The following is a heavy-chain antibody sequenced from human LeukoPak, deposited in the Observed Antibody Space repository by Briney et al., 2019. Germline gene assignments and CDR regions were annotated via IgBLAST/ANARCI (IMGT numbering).Heavy chain of an antibody. D-gene: IGHD3-10*01. CDR3: ARVRSRYGSGSYLDY. CDR2: IKQDGSEK. J-gene: IGHJ4*02. Sequence: GGSLRLSCEGSVFTLWIYWVSWVRHTLGGGLEGVANIKQDGSEKYYVDSVKGRFTISRDNAKNSLYLQMNSLRAEDTAVYYCARVRSRYGSGSYLDYWGQGTLVTVSS. V-gene: IGHV3-7*01. CDR1: VFTLWIYW.